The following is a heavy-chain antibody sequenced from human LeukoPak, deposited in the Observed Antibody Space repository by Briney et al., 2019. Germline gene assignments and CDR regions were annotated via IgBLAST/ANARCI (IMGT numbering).Heavy chain of an antibody. D-gene: IGHD6-13*01. CDR3: ARGFLIAAADTNWFDP. V-gene: IGHV1-8*01. J-gene: IGHJ5*02. CDR1: GYTFTSYD. CDR2: MNPNSGNT. Sequence: ASVKVSCKASGYTFTSYDINWVRQATGQGLEWMGWMNPNSGNTGYAQKFQGRVTMTRNTSISTAYMELSSLRSEDTAVYYCARGFLIAAADTNWFDPWGQGTLVTVSS.